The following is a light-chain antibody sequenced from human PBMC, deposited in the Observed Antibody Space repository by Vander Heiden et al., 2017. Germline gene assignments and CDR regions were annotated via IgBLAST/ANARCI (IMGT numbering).Light chain of an antibody. CDR1: SLRSYY. CDR2: GKN. J-gene: IGLJ1*01. V-gene: IGLV3-19*01. CDR3: NSRDSSGNHYV. Sequence: SSELTQDPAVSVALGQTVRSTCQGDSLRSYYASWYQQKPGQAPVLVIYGKNNRPSGIPDRFSGSSSGNTASLTNTGAQAEDEADYYCNSRDSSGNHYVFGTGTKVTVL.